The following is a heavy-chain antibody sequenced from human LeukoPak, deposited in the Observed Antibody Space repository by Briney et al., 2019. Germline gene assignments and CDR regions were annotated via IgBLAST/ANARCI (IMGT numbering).Heavy chain of an antibody. D-gene: IGHD6-13*01. V-gene: IGHV1-18*01. CDR3: ARGLYSSSWNPIDP. Sequence: GASVKVSCKASGYTFTSYGISWVRQAPGQGLEWMGWINAYNGNTNYAQKLQGRVTMTTDTSTSTAYMELRSLRSDDTAVYYCARGLYSSSWNPIDPWGQGTLVTVSS. J-gene: IGHJ5*02. CDR1: GYTFTSYG. CDR2: INAYNGNT.